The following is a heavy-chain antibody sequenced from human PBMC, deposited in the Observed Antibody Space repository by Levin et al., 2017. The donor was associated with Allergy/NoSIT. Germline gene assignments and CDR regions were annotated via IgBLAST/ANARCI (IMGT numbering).Heavy chain of an antibody. D-gene: IGHD3-9*01. CDR1: GFSLSTSGVG. CDR3: AHSRTSYDILTGYYNRPFDY. V-gene: IGHV2-5*02. J-gene: IGHJ4*02. CDR2: IYWDDDK. Sequence: ESGPTLVKPTQTLTLTCTFSGFSLSTSGVGVGWIRQPPGKALEWLALIYWDDDKRYSPSLKSRLTITKDTSKNQVVLTMTNMYPVDTATYYCAHSRTSYDILTGYYNRPFDYWGQGTLVTVSS.